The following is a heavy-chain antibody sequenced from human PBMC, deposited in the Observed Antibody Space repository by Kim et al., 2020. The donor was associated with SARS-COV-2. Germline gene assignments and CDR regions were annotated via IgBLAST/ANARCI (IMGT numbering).Heavy chain of an antibody. CDR2: INPKSGGT. CDR3: ARDEVRISMTPFDY. CDR1: GYTFTGYY. Sequence: ASVKVSCKASGYTFTGYYVHWVRQAPGQGLEWMGWINPKSGGTNYTQKFQGRVTMTRDTSIATAYMELRSLKSDDTAVYYCARDEVRISMTPFDYWGQGTRVTVSS. V-gene: IGHV1-2*02. J-gene: IGHJ4*02. D-gene: IGHD3-22*01.